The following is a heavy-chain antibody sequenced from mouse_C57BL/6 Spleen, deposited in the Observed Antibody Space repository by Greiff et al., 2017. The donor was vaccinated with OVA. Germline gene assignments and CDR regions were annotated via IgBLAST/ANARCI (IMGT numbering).Heavy chain of an antibody. V-gene: IGHV1-64*01. J-gene: IGHJ3*01. D-gene: IGHD2-3*01. Sequence: VQLQQPGAELVKPGASVKLSCKASGYTFTSYWMHWVKQRPGQGLEWIGMIHPNSGSTNYNEKFKSKATLTVDKSSSTAYMQLSSLTSEDSAVYYCARILDGYYRGGFAYWGQGTLVTVSA. CDR1: GYTFTSYW. CDR3: ARILDGYYRGGFAY. CDR2: IHPNSGST.